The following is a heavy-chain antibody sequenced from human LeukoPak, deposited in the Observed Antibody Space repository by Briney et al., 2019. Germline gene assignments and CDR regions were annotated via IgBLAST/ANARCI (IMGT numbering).Heavy chain of an antibody. D-gene: IGHD3-10*01. V-gene: IGHV1-2*02. J-gene: IGHJ5*02. CDR2: INANSGGT. Sequence: ASLKVSCKASGYTVTRYDMHWVPQAPGQPRECRGWINANSGGTNYAQKFQGRVTMTRDTSISTAYLELSRPRCAPPAGYYCAREYYYGSGQTNWFDPWGQGTLVTVSS. CDR3: AREYYYGSGQTNWFDP. CDR1: GYTVTRYD.